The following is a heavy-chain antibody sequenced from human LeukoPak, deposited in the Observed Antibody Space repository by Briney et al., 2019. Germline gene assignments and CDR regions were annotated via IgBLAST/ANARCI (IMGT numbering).Heavy chain of an antibody. Sequence: PGGSLRLSCAAPGFTFSSYAMSWVRQAPGKGLEWVSGISGSGDNTYYADSVKGRFTISRDNSTNTLYVQVNSQGTEDTAAYYCAKAELRFLEEGYYYYGMDVWGQGTTVTVSS. D-gene: IGHD3-3*01. CDR1: GFTFSSYA. V-gene: IGHV3-23*01. J-gene: IGHJ6*02. CDR3: AKAELRFLEEGYYYYGMDV. CDR2: ISGSGDNT.